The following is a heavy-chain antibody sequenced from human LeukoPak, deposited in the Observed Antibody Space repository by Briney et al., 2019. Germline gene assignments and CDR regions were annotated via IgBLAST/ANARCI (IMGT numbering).Heavy chain of an antibody. CDR1: GFTFSSYA. V-gene: IGHV3-30*04. CDR2: ISYDGSNK. Sequence: GGSLRLSCAASGFTFSSYALHWVRQAPGKGLEWVAVISYDGSNKYYADSVKGRFTISRDNSKNTLYLQMNSLRSEDTAVYYCARAANWHDDDWFDPWGQGTLVTVSS. CDR3: ARAANWHDDDWFDP. D-gene: IGHD1-1*01. J-gene: IGHJ5*02.